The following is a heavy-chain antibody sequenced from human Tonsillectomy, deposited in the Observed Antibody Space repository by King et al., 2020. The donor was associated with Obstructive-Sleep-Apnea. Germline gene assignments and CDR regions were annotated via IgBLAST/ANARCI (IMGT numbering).Heavy chain of an antibody. Sequence: VQLVESGGGLVQPGGSLRLSCAASGFTVSSNYMSWVRQAPGKGLEWVSVIYSGGSTYYADSVKGRFTISRHNAKNTLYLQMNSLRAEDTAVYYCARGLFRGAFDIWGQGTMVTVSS. J-gene: IGHJ3*02. CDR2: IYSGGST. V-gene: IGHV3-53*04. CDR1: GFTVSSNY. CDR3: ARGLFRGAFDI.